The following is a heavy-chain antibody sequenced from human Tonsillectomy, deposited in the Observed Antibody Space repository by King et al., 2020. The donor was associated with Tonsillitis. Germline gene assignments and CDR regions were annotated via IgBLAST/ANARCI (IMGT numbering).Heavy chain of an antibody. J-gene: IGHJ4*02. CDR2: ISGSGGST. CDR3: AKSQGQYYYGSGSYSGN. D-gene: IGHD3-10*01. V-gene: IGHV3-23*04. Sequence: VQLVESGGGLVQPGGSLRLSCAASGFTFSSYAMSWVRQAPGKGLEWVSGISGSGGSTHYADSVKGRFTISRDSSKSTLYLQMNSLRVEDTALYYCAKSQGQYYYGSGSYSGNWGQGTLVTVSS. CDR1: GFTFSSYA.